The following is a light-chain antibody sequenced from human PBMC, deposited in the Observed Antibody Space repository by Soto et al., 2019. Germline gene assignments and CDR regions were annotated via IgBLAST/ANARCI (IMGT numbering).Light chain of an antibody. CDR3: QQYGSSPWT. J-gene: IGKJ1*01. Sequence: EIVLTQSPGTLSLSPGERATLSCRASQSIPKNFLAWFQQKPGQAPRLIIYAASSGFGIPDRFSGGGSGSDFTLTINRLEPEDFAVYYCQQYGSSPWTFGQGTKVEMK. V-gene: IGKV3-20*01. CDR2: AAS. CDR1: QSIPKNF.